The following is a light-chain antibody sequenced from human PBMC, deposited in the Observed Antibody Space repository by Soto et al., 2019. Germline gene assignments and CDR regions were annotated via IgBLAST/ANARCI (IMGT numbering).Light chain of an antibody. Sequence: DIQMTPSPSSLSASLGDRVTITCRTSQSITTYLAWYQQKAGKVPKLLIYAASTLQSGVPSRFSGSGSGTDFTLTISNLQPEDVATYYCQKYFSAPWTFGQGTKVDIK. J-gene: IGKJ1*01. CDR1: QSITTY. CDR2: AAS. CDR3: QKYFSAPWT. V-gene: IGKV1-27*01.